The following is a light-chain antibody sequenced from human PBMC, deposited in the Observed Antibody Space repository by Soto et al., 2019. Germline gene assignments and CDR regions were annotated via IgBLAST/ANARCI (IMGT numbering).Light chain of an antibody. Sequence: DIQMTQYPSSLSASVGDRVTITCRASQDIRNDLDWYQQKPGKAPKRLIYAASSLQNGAPSRFSGSGSGTEFTLTISSLQPEDFATYYCLQRDTYSVGGGTKVEIK. J-gene: IGKJ4*01. CDR3: LQRDTYS. CDR1: QDIRND. CDR2: AAS. V-gene: IGKV1-17*01.